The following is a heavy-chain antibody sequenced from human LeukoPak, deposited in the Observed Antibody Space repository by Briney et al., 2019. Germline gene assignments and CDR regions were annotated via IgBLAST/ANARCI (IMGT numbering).Heavy chain of an antibody. Sequence: ASVKVSCKASGYTFITYGINWVRQAPGQGLEWMGWISPYDGSTNFAQNLQGRVTMTTDTITSIAFMELRSLRFEDTALYYCARDKAPRYTYGLGHWGQGTLVTVSS. CDR3: ARDKAPRYTYGLGH. CDR1: GYTFITYG. CDR2: ISPYDGST. V-gene: IGHV1-18*01. D-gene: IGHD5-18*01. J-gene: IGHJ4*02.